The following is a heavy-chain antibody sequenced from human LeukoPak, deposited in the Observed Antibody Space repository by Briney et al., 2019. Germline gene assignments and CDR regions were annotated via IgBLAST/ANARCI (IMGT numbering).Heavy chain of an antibody. V-gene: IGHV3-48*01. J-gene: IGHJ3*02. D-gene: IGHD3-9*01. CDR1: GFTFSSYS. Sequence: PGGSLRLSCAASGFTFSSYSMNWVRQAPGKGLEWVSYISSSSSTIYYADSVKGRFTISRDNAKNSLYLQMNSLRAEDTAVYYCARDSPIYYDILTGSKPDAFDIWGQGTIVTVSS. CDR2: ISSSSSTI. CDR3: ARDSPIYYDILTGSKPDAFDI.